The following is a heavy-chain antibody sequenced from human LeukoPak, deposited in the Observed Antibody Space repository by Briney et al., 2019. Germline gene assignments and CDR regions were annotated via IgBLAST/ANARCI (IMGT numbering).Heavy chain of an antibody. Sequence: GGSLRLSCAASGFTFSSYAMSWVRQAPGKGLEWVSAISGSGGSTYYADSVKGRFTISRDNSKNTLYLQMNSLRAEDTAVYYCAKVSLTMIVVVLPRVSAHFDYWGQGTLVTVSS. D-gene: IGHD3-22*01. CDR2: ISGSGGST. V-gene: IGHV3-23*01. CDR1: GFTFSSYA. CDR3: AKVSLTMIVVVLPRVSAHFDY. J-gene: IGHJ4*02.